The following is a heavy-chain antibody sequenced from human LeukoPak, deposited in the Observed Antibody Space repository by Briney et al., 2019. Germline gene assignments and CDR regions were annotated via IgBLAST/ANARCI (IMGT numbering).Heavy chain of an antibody. CDR1: GFTFSTYA. V-gene: IGHV3-23*01. CDR2: ISGSGTST. J-gene: IGHJ4*02. CDR3: ATVIYNWNYGDFDY. D-gene: IGHD1-7*01. Sequence: GGSLRLSCAASGFTFSTYAMSWVRQAPGKWLEWVSGISGSGTSTYYADSVKGRFTISRDNSKNTLYLQMNSLRPEDTAVYYCATVIYNWNYGDFDYWGQGTLVTVSS.